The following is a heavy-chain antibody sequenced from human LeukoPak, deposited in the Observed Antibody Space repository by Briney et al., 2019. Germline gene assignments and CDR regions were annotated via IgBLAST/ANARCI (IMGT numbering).Heavy chain of an antibody. CDR1: GGSISSYY. D-gene: IGHD2-2*01. J-gene: IGHJ4*02. CDR3: VGGRDCSSTSCYGL. V-gene: IGHV4-59*01. Sequence: SETLSLTCTVSGGSISSYYWSWIRQPPGKGLEWIGYIYYSGSTNYNPSLKSRVTISVDTSKNQFSLELSSVTAADTAVYYCVGGRDCSSTSCYGLWGQGTLVTVSS. CDR2: IYYSGST.